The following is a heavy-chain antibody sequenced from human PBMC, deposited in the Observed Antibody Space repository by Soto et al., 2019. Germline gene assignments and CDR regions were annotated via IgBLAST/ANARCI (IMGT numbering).Heavy chain of an antibody. J-gene: IGHJ5*02. Sequence: ASVKVSCKASGYTFTSYGVSWVRQAPGQGLEWMGWISIYNGNTNYAQNLQGRVTMTTDTSTSTAYMELRSLRSDDTAVYYCASLTRVTAQVYRFDPWGQGTLVTVSS. CDR3: ASLTRVTAQVYRFDP. CDR2: ISIYNGNT. D-gene: IGHD2-21*02. V-gene: IGHV1-18*01. CDR1: GYTFTSYG.